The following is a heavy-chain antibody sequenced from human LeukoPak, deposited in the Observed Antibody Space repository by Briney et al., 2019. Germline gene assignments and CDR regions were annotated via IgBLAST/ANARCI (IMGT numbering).Heavy chain of an antibody. CDR1: GFTFDDYA. CDR3: AKDSLRYCSSTSCYQFDY. V-gene: IGHV3-9*01. Sequence: GGSLRLSCAASGFTFDDYAMHWVRQAPGKGLEWVSGISWNSGSIGYADSVKGRITISRDNAKNSLYLQMNSLRAEDTALYYCAKDSLRYCSSTSCYQFDYWGQGTLVTVSS. D-gene: IGHD2-2*01. CDR2: ISWNSGSI. J-gene: IGHJ4*02.